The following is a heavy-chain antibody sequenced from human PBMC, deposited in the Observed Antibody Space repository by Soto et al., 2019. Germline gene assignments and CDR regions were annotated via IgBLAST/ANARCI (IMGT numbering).Heavy chain of an antibody. J-gene: IGHJ4*02. V-gene: IGHV1-18*01. CDR3: ARARYGSGWCFYFDY. CDR1: GYTFTSYG. CDR2: ISPYNGNP. D-gene: IGHD6-19*01. Sequence: ASVKVSCKASGYTFTSYGISWVRQAPGQGLEWMGWISPYNGNPNYAQKLQGRVSMTTDASTTTAYMELRSLSSDDTAVYYCARARYGSGWCFYFDYWGRGTLVTVSS.